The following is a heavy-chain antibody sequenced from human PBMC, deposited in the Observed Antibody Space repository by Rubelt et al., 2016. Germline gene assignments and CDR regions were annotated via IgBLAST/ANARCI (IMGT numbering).Heavy chain of an antibody. CDR3: VRHCSTTNCFPY. V-gene: IGHV3-7*03. Sequence: RLSCAASGFTFSSSAMNWVRQAPGKGLEWVANIKQDGSGKYYVDSVKGRFTISRDNARNSLYLQMNSLRAEDTALYYCVRHCSTTNCFPYWGRGTLVTVSS. D-gene: IGHD2-2*01. CDR1: GFTFSSSA. CDR2: IKQDGSGK. J-gene: IGHJ4*02.